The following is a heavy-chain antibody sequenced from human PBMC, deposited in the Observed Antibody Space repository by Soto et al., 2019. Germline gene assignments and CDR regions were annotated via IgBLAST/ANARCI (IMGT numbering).Heavy chain of an antibody. Sequence: NPSETLSLTCTVSGGSISSYYWSWIRQPPGKGLEWIGYIYYSGSTNYNPSLKSRVTISVDTSKNQFSLKLSSVTAADTAVYYCARETVTTHVFGYWGQGTLVTVSS. D-gene: IGHD4-17*01. CDR3: ARETVTTHVFGY. V-gene: IGHV4-59*01. J-gene: IGHJ4*02. CDR1: GGSISSYY. CDR2: IYYSGST.